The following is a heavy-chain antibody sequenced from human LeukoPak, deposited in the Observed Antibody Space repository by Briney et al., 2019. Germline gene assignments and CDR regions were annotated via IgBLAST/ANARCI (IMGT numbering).Heavy chain of an antibody. D-gene: IGHD6-13*01. CDR2: IYSGGST. CDR1: GLTVSSNY. CDR3: ARGGGSSWTGYYYYGMDV. V-gene: IGHV3-53*01. J-gene: IGHJ6*02. Sequence: PGGSLRLSCAASGLTVSSNYMSWVRQAPGKGLEWVSVIYSGGSTYCADSVKGRFTISRDNSKNTLYLQMNSLRAEDTAVYYCARGGGSSWTGYYYYGMDVWGQGTTVTVSS.